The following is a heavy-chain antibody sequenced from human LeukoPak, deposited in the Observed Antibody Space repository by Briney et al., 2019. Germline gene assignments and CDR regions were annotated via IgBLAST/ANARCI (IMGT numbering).Heavy chain of an antibody. CDR2: ISHSGTT. V-gene: IGHV4-38-2*02. CDR1: GYSIGSGYY. J-gene: IGHJ4*02. D-gene: IGHD4-23*01. CDR3: ARDLVSGGNSDY. Sequence: SETLSLTCAVSGYSIGSGYYWGWIRQPPGKGLEWIASISHSGTTYYNPSLKGRATISLDTSKNQFSLEMSSVTPADTAVYYCARDLVSGGNSDYWGQGTLVTVSS.